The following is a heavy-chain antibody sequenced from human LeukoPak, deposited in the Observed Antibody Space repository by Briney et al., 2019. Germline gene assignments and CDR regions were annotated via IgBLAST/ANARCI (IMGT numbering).Heavy chain of an antibody. J-gene: IGHJ3*02. V-gene: IGHV4-59*01. CDR1: GGSISSYY. CDR2: IYYSGST. D-gene: IGHD6-19*01. CDR3: ARDLSSGWYDAFDT. Sequence: KSSETLSLTCTVSGGSISSYYWSWIRQPPGKGLEWIGYIYYSGSTNYNPSLKSRVTISVDTSKNQFSLKLSSVTAADTAVYYCARDLSSGWYDAFDTWGQGTMVTVSS.